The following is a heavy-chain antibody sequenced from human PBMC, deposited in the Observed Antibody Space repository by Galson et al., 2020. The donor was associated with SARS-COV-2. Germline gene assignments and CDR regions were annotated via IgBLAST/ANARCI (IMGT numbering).Heavy chain of an antibody. CDR3: ARDSIAAAGNYYHYGLDV. CDR2: IREDGSEK. Sequence: GGSLRLSCAASGFTFSTYWMSWVRQAPGKGLEWVANIREDGSEKHYVDSVKGRFTISRDNAKNSLYLQMNSLRAEDTAVYYCARDSIAAAGNYYHYGLDVWGQGTTVTVSS. CDR1: GFTFSTYW. J-gene: IGHJ6*02. D-gene: IGHD6-13*01. V-gene: IGHV3-7*03.